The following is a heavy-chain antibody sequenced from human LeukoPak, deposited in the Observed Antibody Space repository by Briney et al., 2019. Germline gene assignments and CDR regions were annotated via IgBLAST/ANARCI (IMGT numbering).Heavy chain of an antibody. CDR2: INHSGST. CDR1: GGSFSGYY. Sequence: PSETLSLTCAVYGGSFSGYYWSWIRQPPGKGLEWIGEINHSGSTNYNPSLKSRVTISVDTSKNQFSLKLSSVTAADTAVYYCAREGMDTAMAQYYFDYWGQGTLVTVSS. J-gene: IGHJ4*02. CDR3: AREGMDTAMAQYYFDY. D-gene: IGHD5-18*01. V-gene: IGHV4-34*01.